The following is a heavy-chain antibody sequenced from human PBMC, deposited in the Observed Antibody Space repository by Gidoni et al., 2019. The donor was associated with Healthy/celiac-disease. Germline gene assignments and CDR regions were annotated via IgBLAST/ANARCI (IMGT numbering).Heavy chain of an antibody. CDR1: GFTFSSYS. V-gene: IGHV3-21*01. J-gene: IGHJ3*02. Sequence: EVQLVESGGGLVKPGGSLRLSCAASGFTFSSYSMNWVRQAPGKGLEWVSSISSSSSYIYYADSVKGRFTISSDNAKNSLYLQMNSLRAEDRAVYYCARDSYSAKAFDIWGQGTMVTVSS. D-gene: IGHD5-18*01. CDR3: ARDSYSAKAFDI. CDR2: ISSSSSYI.